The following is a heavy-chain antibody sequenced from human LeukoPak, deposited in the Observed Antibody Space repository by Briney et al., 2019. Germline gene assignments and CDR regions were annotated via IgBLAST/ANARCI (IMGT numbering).Heavy chain of an antibody. Sequence: PSETLSLTCTVSGGSISSYYWSWIRQPPGKGLEWIGYIYYSGSTNYNPSLKSRVTISVDTSKNQFSLKLSSVTAADTAVYYCARALRQQSTRGWPTGFDYWGQGTLVTVSS. CDR1: GGSISSYY. D-gene: IGHD6-13*01. CDR2: IYYSGST. CDR3: ARALRQQSTRGWPTGFDY. J-gene: IGHJ4*02. V-gene: IGHV4-59*01.